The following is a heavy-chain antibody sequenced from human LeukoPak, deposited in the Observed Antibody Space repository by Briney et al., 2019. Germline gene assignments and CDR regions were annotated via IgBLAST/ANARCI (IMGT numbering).Heavy chain of an antibody. D-gene: IGHD2-21*02. CDR1: GYTFTSYY. CDR3: ARDFGCGGDCGVDY. J-gene: IGHJ4*02. V-gene: IGHV1-46*01. CDR2: INPSGGST. Sequence: ASVKVSCKASGYTFTSYYMHWVRQAPGQGLELMGIINPSGGSTTYAQRFQGRVTMTRDLSTSTVYMELSSLRSEDTAVYYCARDFGCGGDCGVDYWGQGTLVTVSS.